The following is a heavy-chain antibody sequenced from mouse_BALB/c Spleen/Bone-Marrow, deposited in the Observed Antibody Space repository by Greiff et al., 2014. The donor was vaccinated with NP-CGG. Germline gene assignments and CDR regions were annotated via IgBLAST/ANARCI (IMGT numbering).Heavy chain of an antibody. CDR3: ASYVYGYYFDY. D-gene: IGHD2-2*01. Sequence: VQLKESGGELLKPGASVKLSCTASGFNIKDTYMHWGKQRPEQGLEWIGRIDPANGNTKYDPKFQGKASITADTSSNTAYLQLSSLTSEDTAVYYCASYVYGYYFDYWGQGTTLTVSS. J-gene: IGHJ2*01. CDR2: IDPANGNT. V-gene: IGHV14-3*02. CDR1: GFNIKDTY.